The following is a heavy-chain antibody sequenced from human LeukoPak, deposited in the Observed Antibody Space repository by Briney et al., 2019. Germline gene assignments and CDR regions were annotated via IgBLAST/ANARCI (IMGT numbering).Heavy chain of an antibody. CDR1: GFTFPSYA. J-gene: IGHJ4*02. CDR2: ISNSGGNT. D-gene: IGHD2-8*01. V-gene: IGHV3-23*01. Sequence: GGSLRLSCAPSGFTFPSYAMSWVRPAPGKGLGWVSLISNSGGNTWYADSVKGRFTITRDNSKNTLSLQMDSPRAEDSALYYCAPGVRGSDWAVDYWGQGTLVTVAS. CDR3: APGVRGSDWAVDY.